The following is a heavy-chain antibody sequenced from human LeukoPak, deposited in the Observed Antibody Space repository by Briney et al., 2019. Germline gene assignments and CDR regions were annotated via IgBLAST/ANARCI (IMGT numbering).Heavy chain of an antibody. V-gene: IGHV3-23*01. CDR3: AKDGRDDAFDI. Sequence: GGSLRLSCAASGFTVSSYAMRWVPQAPGKGLEWVSAISGSGCSTYCADSVKGRFTISIDNSKNTLYLQMNSLRAEDTAVYYCAKDGRDDAFDIWGQGTMVTVSS. J-gene: IGHJ3*02. CDR1: GFTVSSYA. CDR2: ISGSGCST.